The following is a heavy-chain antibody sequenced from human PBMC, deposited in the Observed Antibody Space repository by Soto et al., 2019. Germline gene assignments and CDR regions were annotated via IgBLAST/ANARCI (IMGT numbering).Heavy chain of an antibody. CDR1: GFTFSSDA. Sequence: EVQLLESGGSLVQPGGSLRLSCAASGFTFSSDAMSWVRQAPGKGLEWVSAISGSGGSTYYADSVKGRFTISRDNSKNTLYLQMNRLRAEDTALYYCAKSVATITSDCFDPWGQGTLVTVSS. J-gene: IGHJ5*02. V-gene: IGHV3-23*01. D-gene: IGHD5-12*01. CDR2: ISGSGGST. CDR3: AKSVATITSDCFDP.